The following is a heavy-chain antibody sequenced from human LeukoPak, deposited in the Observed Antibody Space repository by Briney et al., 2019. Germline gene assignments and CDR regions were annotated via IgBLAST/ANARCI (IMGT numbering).Heavy chain of an antibody. J-gene: IGHJ3*01. V-gene: IGHV4-59*08. Sequence: SETLSLTCTVSGGSISSYYWSWIRQPPGKGLEWIGFIYYSGSTNYNPSLKSRVTISVDTSKNQFSLKLSSVTAADTAVYYCARPSLDYGGIDAFDFWGQGALVTVSS. CDR1: GGSISSYY. D-gene: IGHD4-23*01. CDR3: ARPSLDYGGIDAFDF. CDR2: IYYSGST.